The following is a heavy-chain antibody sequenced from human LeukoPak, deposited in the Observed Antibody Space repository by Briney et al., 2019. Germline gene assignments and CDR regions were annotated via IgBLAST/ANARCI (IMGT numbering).Heavy chain of an antibody. D-gene: IGHD2-15*01. CDR1: GGSISSYY. J-gene: IGHJ5*02. CDR3: ARGITDIVVVVAATEHWFDP. V-gene: IGHV4-59*01. Sequence: SETLSLTCTVSGGSISSYYWSWIRQPPGKGLEWIGYIYYSGSTNYNPSLKSRVTISVDTSKNQFSLKLSSVTAADTAVYYCARGITDIVVVVAATEHWFDPWGQGTLVTVS. CDR2: IYYSGST.